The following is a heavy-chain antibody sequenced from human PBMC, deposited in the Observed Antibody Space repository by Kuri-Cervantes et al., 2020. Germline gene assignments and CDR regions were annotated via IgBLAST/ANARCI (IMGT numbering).Heavy chain of an antibody. V-gene: IGHV1-8*02. CDR1: GGTFSSYA. D-gene: IGHD6-13*01. CDR3: ATTVIAAAGTGAFDI. J-gene: IGHJ3*02. Sequence: ASVKVSCKASGGTFSSYAISWVRQAPGQGLEWMGWMNPNSGNTGYAQKFQGRVTMTEDTSTDTAYMELSSLRSEDTAVYYCATTVIAAAGTGAFDIWGQGTMVTVSS. CDR2: MNPNSGNT.